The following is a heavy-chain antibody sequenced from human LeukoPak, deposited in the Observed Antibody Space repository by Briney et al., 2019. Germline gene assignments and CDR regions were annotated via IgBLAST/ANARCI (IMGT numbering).Heavy chain of an antibody. D-gene: IGHD6-19*01. CDR1: GGSISSYY. CDR3: AKDQEAVAATFDY. Sequence: MPSETLSLTCTVSGGSISSYYWSWIRQPPGKGLEWIGYIYYSGSTNYNPSLKSRVTISVDTSKNQFSLKLSSVTAADTAVYYCAKDQEAVAATFDYWGQGTLVTVSS. CDR2: IYYSGST. J-gene: IGHJ4*02. V-gene: IGHV4-59*01.